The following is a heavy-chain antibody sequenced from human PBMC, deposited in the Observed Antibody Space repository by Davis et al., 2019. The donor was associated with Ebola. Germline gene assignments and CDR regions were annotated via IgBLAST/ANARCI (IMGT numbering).Heavy chain of an antibody. CDR3: VSPHIVDGATY. CDR1: GYYFTNYW. J-gene: IGHJ4*02. D-gene: IGHD5-24*01. CDR2: IYPGDSDT. Sequence: GESLKIPRHVPGYYFTNYWIVWVRQLPGKGLEWMGIIYPGDSDTRYSPSFQGQVTISADKSISPAYLQWSSLKTSDSAMYFCVSPHIVDGATYWGRGTLVTVSS. V-gene: IGHV5-51*01.